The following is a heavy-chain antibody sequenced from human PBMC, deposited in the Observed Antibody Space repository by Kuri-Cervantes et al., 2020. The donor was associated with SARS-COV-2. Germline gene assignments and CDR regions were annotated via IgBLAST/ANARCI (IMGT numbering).Heavy chain of an antibody. CDR2: ISGSGGST. J-gene: IGHJ6*03. D-gene: IGHD1-26*01. Sequence: GESLKISCAASGFTFSSYAMSWVRQAPGKGLEWVSAISGSGGSTYYADSVKGRFTISRDNSKNTLYLQMNSLRAEDTAVYYCANRGALSGSYYYYYYYYMDVWGKGTTVTVSS. CDR3: ANRGALSGSYYYYYYYYMDV. V-gene: IGHV3-23*01. CDR1: GFTFSSYA.